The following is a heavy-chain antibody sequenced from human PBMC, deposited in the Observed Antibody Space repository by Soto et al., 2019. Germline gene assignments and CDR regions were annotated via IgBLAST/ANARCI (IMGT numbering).Heavy chain of an antibody. J-gene: IGHJ4*02. V-gene: IGHV4-59*01. CDR2: IYASGSP. CDR1: GGSISVYY. CDR3: ARGVGSSPPRY. D-gene: IGHD1-26*01. Sequence: SETLALTCTISGGSISVYYWSWVRQPPGHELEWIGYIYASGSPYYNPSLRSRVTISADTSKNQISLKLTSPTAADPAVYYCARGVGSSPPRYWGRGTLVT.